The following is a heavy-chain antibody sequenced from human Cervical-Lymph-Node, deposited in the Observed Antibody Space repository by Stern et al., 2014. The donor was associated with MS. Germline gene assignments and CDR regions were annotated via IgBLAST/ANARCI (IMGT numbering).Heavy chain of an antibody. V-gene: IGHV3-74*02. CDR2: INRDGTTI. D-gene: IGHD3-10*01. J-gene: IGHJ4*02. Sequence: EVQLVASGGGLVQPGGSLRLSCVASGFTFRNYWMHWVRQGPGQGLVCVARINRDGTTIPHADSVKGRFTISRDNAKNTLYLQMNSLRVEDTAVYYCTKDTYGPEDYWGQGTSVTVSS. CDR1: GFTFRNYW. CDR3: TKDTYGPEDY.